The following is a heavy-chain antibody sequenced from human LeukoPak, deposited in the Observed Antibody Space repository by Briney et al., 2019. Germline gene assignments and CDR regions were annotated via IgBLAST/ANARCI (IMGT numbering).Heavy chain of an antibody. D-gene: IGHD2-2*01. V-gene: IGHV4-4*07. CDR3: ARDLACSSTNCQAYYYYYYMDV. CDR2: IYASGST. CDR1: GGSISNYY. Sequence: TSETLSLTCTVSGGSISNYYWSWIRQPAGKGLEWIGRIYASGSTNYNPSLKSRVTMSVDTSKNQFTLKLDSVTAADTAVYYCARDLACSSTNCQAYYYYYYMDVWGKGTTVTVSS. J-gene: IGHJ6*03.